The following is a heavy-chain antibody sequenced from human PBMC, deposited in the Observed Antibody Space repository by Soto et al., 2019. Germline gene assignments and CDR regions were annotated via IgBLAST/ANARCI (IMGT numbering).Heavy chain of an antibody. Sequence: QVQLVQSGAEVRKPGSSVKVSCKASRGTFSSNSFSWVRQAPGQGFEYMGGIIPTFGAANYAQRFKDRVTFTADESTTTVYMELSSLTPEDTAVDYCATPSNGPDFLFDLWGQGTLVIVSS. V-gene: IGHV1-69*01. D-gene: IGHD2-8*01. J-gene: IGHJ4*02. CDR2: IIPTFGAA. CDR1: RGTFSSNS. CDR3: ATPSNGPDFLFDL.